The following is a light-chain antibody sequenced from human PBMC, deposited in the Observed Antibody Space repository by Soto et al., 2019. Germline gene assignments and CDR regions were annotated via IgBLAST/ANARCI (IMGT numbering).Light chain of an antibody. Sequence: QSVLTQPPSVSGAPGQRVTISCTGSSSNIGAGYDVHWYQQLPGTAPKLLIYGNSNRPSGVPDRFSGSKSGTSASLAITGLQAEDGPDYYCQSYDSSLYVFGTGTKLTVL. J-gene: IGLJ1*01. CDR2: GNS. CDR3: QSYDSSLYV. CDR1: SSNIGAGYD. V-gene: IGLV1-40*01.